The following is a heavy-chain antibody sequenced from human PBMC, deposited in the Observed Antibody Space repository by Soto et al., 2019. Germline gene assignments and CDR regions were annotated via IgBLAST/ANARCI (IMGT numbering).Heavy chain of an antibody. Sequence: GGSLRLSCAASGVTFSSYGMHLVRHAPGKGLEWVAIISYDGSNKYYADSVKGRFTISRDNSKNTLYLQMNSLRAEDTAVYYCAKGGNYDFWSLDYWGQGTLVTVSS. CDR3: AKGGNYDFWSLDY. J-gene: IGHJ4*02. CDR1: GVTFSSYG. CDR2: ISYDGSNK. D-gene: IGHD3-3*01. V-gene: IGHV3-30*18.